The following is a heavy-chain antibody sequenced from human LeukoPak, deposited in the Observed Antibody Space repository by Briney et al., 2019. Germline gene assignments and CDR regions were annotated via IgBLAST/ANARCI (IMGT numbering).Heavy chain of an antibody. J-gene: IGHJ4*02. D-gene: IGHD6-13*01. CDR3: ANFKLAIDY. CDR1: GFTFSSYA. V-gene: IGHV3-7*01. CDR2: IKTDGSEK. Sequence: PGGSLRLSCAASGFTFSSYAMHWVRQAPGKGLEWVAHIKTDGSEKYYVDSVKGRFTISRDNAKNSLYLQMNSLRAEDTAVYYCANFKLAIDYWGQGTLVTVSS.